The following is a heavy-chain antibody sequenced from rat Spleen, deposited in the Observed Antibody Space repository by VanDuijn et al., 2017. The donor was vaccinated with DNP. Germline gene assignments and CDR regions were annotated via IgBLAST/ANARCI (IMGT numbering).Heavy chain of an antibody. V-gene: IGHV5-22*01. CDR1: GFSFSDYY. D-gene: IGHD1-4*01. CDR3: TRHVLPLRVWDY. CDR2: SNYDGGAT. J-gene: IGHJ2*01. Sequence: EVQLAESGGGLVQPGRSLKLSCAASGFSFSDYYMAWVRQAHTKGLEWVAYSNYDGGATYNGDSVKGRFTISRDNAKSTLYLQMNSLRSEDMATYYCTRHVLPLRVWDYWGQGVMVTVSS.